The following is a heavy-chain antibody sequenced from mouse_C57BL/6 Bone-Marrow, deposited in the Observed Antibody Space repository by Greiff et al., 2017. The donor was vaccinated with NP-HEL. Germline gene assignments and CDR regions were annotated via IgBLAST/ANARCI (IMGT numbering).Heavy chain of an antibody. CDR1: GFTFSDYG. V-gene: IGHV5-17*01. D-gene: IGHD1-1*01. J-gene: IGHJ1*03. CDR3: ARLTTVVYWYFDV. Sequence: EVKLMESGGGLVKPGGSLKLSCAASGFTFSDYGMHWVRQAPEKGLEWVAYISSGSSTIYYADTVKGRFTISRDNAKNTLFLQMTSLRSEDTAMYYCARLTTVVYWYFDVCGTGTTVTVSS. CDR2: ISSGSSTI.